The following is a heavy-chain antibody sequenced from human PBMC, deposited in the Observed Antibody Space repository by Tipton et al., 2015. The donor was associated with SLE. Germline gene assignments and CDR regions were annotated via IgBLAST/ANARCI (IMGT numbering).Heavy chain of an antibody. CDR2: IWYDGSNK. J-gene: IGHJ4*02. V-gene: IGHV3-33*08. D-gene: IGHD1-26*01. Sequence: SLRLSCAASGFTMSNYGMHWVRQAPGKGLEWVAVIWYDGSNKYYADSVKGRFTISRDNSKNTLYLQMNSLRAEDTAVYYCARDIVGNRDFDYWGQGTLVTVSS. CDR1: GFTMSNYG. CDR3: ARDIVGNRDFDY.